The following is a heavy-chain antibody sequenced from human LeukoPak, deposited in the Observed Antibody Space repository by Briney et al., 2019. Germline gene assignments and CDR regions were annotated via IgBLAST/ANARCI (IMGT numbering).Heavy chain of an antibody. CDR3: ARAVATEDSFDF. CDR2: IDSSSSYI. CDR1: GFTFSTYT. D-gene: IGHD1-26*01. Sequence: GGSLRLSCAASGFTFSTYTLTWVRQAPGKGLEWVSSIDSSSSYIHYADSVKGRFTISRDNAKNSMYLEMNSLRAEDTAVYYCARAVATEDSFDFWGQGTLVTVSS. V-gene: IGHV3-21*06. J-gene: IGHJ4*02.